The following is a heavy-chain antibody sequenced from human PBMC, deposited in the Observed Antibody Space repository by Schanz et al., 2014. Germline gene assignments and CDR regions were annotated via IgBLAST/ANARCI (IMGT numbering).Heavy chain of an antibody. J-gene: IGHJ3*01. CDR1: GFSVSTNY. CDR3: ARDEGRDGYNLAFDV. CDR2: LYINAGST. Sequence: EVQLVESGGGLIQPGGSLRLSCAVSGFSVSTNYMSRARQAPGKGLEWISSLYINAGSTRYADSVKGRFFISRDSSKNTLFLQMNSLRADDTAIYFCARDEGRDGYNLAFDVWGQGTLVTVSS. D-gene: IGHD2-21*01. V-gene: IGHV3-53*01.